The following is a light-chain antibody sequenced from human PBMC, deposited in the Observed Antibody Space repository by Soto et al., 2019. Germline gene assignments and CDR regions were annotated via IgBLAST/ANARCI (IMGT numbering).Light chain of an antibody. CDR1: QSVSSSY. Sequence: EIVLTQSPGTLSLSPGERATLSCRASQSVSSSYLACYQQKPGQAPRLLIYGASSRATGIPDRFSGSGSGTDFTLTISRLEPEDFAVYYCQQYGSPPTTFGQGTKVDIK. CDR3: QQYGSPPTT. CDR2: GAS. V-gene: IGKV3-20*01. J-gene: IGKJ1*01.